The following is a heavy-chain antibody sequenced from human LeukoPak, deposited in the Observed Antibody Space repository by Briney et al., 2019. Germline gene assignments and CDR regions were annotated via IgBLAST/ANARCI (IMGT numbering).Heavy chain of an antibody. J-gene: IGHJ5*02. CDR2: VFYSGGT. CDR1: GGSISGFH. V-gene: IGHV4-59*08. Sequence: SETLSLTCTVSGGSISGFHWSWIRQPPGKGLEYIGDVFYSGGTNYNSSLKSRLTISVDTFRNQFSLKLTSVTAADTAVYYCARLYAGAYTRLDPWGQGTLVAVSS. CDR3: ARLYAGAYTRLDP. D-gene: IGHD3-16*01.